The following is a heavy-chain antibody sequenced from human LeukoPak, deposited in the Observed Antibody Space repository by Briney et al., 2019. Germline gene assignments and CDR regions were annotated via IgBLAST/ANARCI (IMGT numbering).Heavy chain of an antibody. D-gene: IGHD3-10*01. V-gene: IGHV4-34*01. CDR3: ARAPGLGYYGSGSYYVDY. CDR2: INHSGST. Sequence: SETLSLTCAVYGGSFSGYYWSWIRQPPGKGQEWIGEINHSGSTNYNPSLKSRVTISVDTSKNQFSLKLSSVTAADTAVYYCARAPGLGYYGSGSYYVDYWGRGTLVTVSS. J-gene: IGHJ4*02. CDR1: GGSFSGYY.